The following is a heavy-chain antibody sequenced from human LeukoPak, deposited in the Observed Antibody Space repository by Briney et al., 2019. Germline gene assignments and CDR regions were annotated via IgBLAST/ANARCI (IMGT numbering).Heavy chain of an antibody. CDR3: ARASPARRYCSGGSCKGYYFDY. CDR1: GYTFTSYG. Sequence: GASVKVSCKASGYTFTSYGISWVRQAPGQGLEWMGWISAYNANTNYAQKLQGRVTMTTDTSTSTAYMELRSLRSDDTAVYYCARASPARRYCSGGSCKGYYFDYWGQGTLVTVSS. D-gene: IGHD2-15*01. V-gene: IGHV1-18*01. CDR2: ISAYNANT. J-gene: IGHJ4*02.